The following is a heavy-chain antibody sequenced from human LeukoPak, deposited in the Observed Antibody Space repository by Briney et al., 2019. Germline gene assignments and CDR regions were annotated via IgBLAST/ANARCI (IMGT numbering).Heavy chain of an antibody. CDR3: ARKDYGGYAYYYYGLDV. J-gene: IGHJ6*04. CDR2: ISSSGSTK. Sequence: QAGGSLRLSCAASGFTFSSYEMNWVRQAPGKGLEWVSYISSSGSTKYCADSVKGRFTISRDNAKNSLYLQMNSLRAEDTAVYYCARKDYGGYAYYYYGLDVWGKGTTVTVSS. D-gene: IGHD5-12*01. V-gene: IGHV3-48*03. CDR1: GFTFSSYE.